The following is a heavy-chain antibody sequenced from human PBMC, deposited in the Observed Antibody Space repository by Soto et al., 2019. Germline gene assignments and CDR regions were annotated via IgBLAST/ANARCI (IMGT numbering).Heavy chain of an antibody. J-gene: IGHJ4*02. Sequence: QVQLVQSGAEVKKPGASVKVSCKASGYTFTSYGISWVRQAPGQGLEWMGWISAYNGNTNYAQKLQGRVTMTTDTSTNTAYMGLRSLRSDDTAVYYCAINKKARGRGYYYDCSGYYLAGLDYWGQGTLVTVSS. CDR1: GYTFTSYG. CDR2: ISAYNGNT. V-gene: IGHV1-18*01. CDR3: AINKKARGRGYYYDCSGYYLAGLDY. D-gene: IGHD3-22*01.